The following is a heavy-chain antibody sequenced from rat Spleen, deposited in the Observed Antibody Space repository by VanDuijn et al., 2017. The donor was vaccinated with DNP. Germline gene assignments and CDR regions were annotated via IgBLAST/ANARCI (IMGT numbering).Heavy chain of an antibody. CDR3: TRGDILRSFDY. D-gene: IGHD1-6*01. CDR1: GYSITSSYR. J-gene: IGHJ2*01. V-gene: IGHV3-3*01. Sequence: EVQLQESGPGLVKPSQSLSLTCSVTGYSITSSYRWNWIRQFPGNKLEWMGSLNSAGSIEYNPSLKGRISITSDTSKNQFFLQVNSVTTDDTATYYCTRGDILRSFDYWGQGVMVTVSS. CDR2: LNSAGSI.